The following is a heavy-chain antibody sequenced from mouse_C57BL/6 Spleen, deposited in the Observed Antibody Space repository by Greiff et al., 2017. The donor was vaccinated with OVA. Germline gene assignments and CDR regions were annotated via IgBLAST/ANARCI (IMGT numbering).Heavy chain of an antibody. Sequence: QVHVKQSGAELAKPGASVKLSCKASGYTFTSYWMHWVKQRPGQGLEWIGYINPSSGYTKYNQKFKDKATLTADKSSSTAYMQLSSLTYEDSAVYYCARGDYSTPFDYWGQGTTLTVSS. J-gene: IGHJ2*01. CDR3: ARGDYSTPFDY. CDR1: GYTFTSYW. D-gene: IGHD2-5*01. CDR2: INPSSGYT. V-gene: IGHV1-7*01.